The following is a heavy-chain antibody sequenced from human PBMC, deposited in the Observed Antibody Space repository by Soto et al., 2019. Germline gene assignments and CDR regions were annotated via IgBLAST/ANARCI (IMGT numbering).Heavy chain of an antibody. CDR2: IWYDGSNK. CDR3: ARDIWTIAVAVGYYGMDV. Sequence: GGSLRLSCAASGFTFSSYGMHWVRQAPGKGLEWVAVIWYDGSNKYYADSVKGRFTISRDNSKNTLYLQMNSLRAEDTAVYYCARDIWTIAVAVGYYGMDVWGQGTTVTVSS. J-gene: IGHJ6*02. D-gene: IGHD6-19*01. V-gene: IGHV3-33*01. CDR1: GFTFSSYG.